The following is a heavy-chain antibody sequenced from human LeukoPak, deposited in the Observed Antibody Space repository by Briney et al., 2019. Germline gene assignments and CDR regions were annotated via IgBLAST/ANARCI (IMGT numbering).Heavy chain of an antibody. D-gene: IGHD2-2*01. Sequence: SETLSLTCTVSGGSISSSSYYWGWIRQPPGKGLEWIGSIYHSGSTYYNPSLKSRVTISVDTSKNQFSLKLSSVTAADTAVYYCATSEDIVVVPAANGIVYWGQGTLVTVSS. J-gene: IGHJ4*02. CDR3: ATSEDIVVVPAANGIVY. CDR1: GGSISSSSYY. CDR2: IYHSGST. V-gene: IGHV4-39*07.